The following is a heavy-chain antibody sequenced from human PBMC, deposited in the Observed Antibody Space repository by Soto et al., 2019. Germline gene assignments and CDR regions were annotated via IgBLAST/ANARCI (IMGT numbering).Heavy chain of an antibody. CDR3: TTEEYDFWSGYNYGMDV. Sequence: PGGSLRLSCAASGFTFSNAWMNWVRQAPGKGLEWVGRIKSKTDGGTTDYAAPVKGRFTISRDDSKNTLYLQMNSLKTEDTAVYYCTTEEYDFWSGYNYGMDVWGQGTTVTVSS. D-gene: IGHD3-3*01. J-gene: IGHJ6*02. V-gene: IGHV3-15*07. CDR1: GFTFSNAW. CDR2: IKSKTDGGTT.